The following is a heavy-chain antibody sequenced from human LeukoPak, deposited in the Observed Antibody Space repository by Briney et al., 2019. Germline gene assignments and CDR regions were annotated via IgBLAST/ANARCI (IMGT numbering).Heavy chain of an antibody. CDR2: SSAYNGNT. J-gene: IGHJ4*02. V-gene: IGHV1-18*01. D-gene: IGHD5-18*01. CDR3: ARDLGEDTTMIFFDF. CDR1: GYTFTSFG. Sequence: ASVKVSCKASGYTFTSFGISWVRQAPGQGFEWMGWSSAYNGNTKYAQNVQGRVTMTADTSTDTAYMELRSLRSDDTAVYYCARDLGEDTTMIFFDFWGQGTLVTVSS.